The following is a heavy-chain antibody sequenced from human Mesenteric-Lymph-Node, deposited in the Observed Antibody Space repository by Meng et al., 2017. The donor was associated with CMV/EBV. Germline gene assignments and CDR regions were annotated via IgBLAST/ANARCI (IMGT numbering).Heavy chain of an antibody. D-gene: IGHD1-26*01. V-gene: IGHV3-74*01. CDR1: GFTFSSYW. Sequence: GGSLRLSCAASGFTFSSYWMHWVRQAPGKGLVWVSRINSDGSSTSYADSVKGRFTISRDNAKNTLYLQMNSLRAEDTAVYYCARVGGLPSRSYSTNWFDPWGQGTLVTVSS. CDR3: ARVGGLPSRSYSTNWFDP. J-gene: IGHJ5*02. CDR2: INSDGSST.